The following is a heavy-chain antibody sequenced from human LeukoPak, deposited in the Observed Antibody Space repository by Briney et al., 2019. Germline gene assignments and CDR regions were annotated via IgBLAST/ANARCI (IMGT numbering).Heavy chain of an antibody. V-gene: IGHV4-59*08. J-gene: IGHJ2*01. CDR1: GGSISSYY. CDR2: IYYSGST. CDR3: ARSASYYYDSSGYSLRYFDL. Sequence: PSVTLSLTCTVSGGSISSYYWSWIRQPPGKGLEWIGYIYYSGSTNYNPSLKSRVTISVDTSKNQFSLKLSSVTAADTAVYYCARSASYYYDSSGYSLRYFDLWGRGTLVIVSS. D-gene: IGHD3-22*01.